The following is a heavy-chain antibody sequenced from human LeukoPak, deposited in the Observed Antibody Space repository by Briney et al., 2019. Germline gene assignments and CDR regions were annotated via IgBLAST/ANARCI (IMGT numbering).Heavy chain of an antibody. CDR2: MNPNSGNT. J-gene: IGHJ6*02. V-gene: IGHV1-8*02. Sequence: ASVKVSCTASGYTFTSYYMHWVRQAPGQGLEWMGWMNPNSGNTGYAQKFQGRVTMTRNTSISTAYMELSSLRSEDTAVYYCARGRQTVAGIGYYYYYGMDVWGQGTTVTVSS. CDR3: ARGRQTVAGIGYYYYYGMDV. D-gene: IGHD6-19*01. CDR1: GYTFTSYY.